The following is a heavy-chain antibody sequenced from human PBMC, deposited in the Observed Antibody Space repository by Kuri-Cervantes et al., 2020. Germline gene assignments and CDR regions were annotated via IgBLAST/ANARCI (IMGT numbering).Heavy chain of an antibody. CDR2: IRSKAYGGTT. D-gene: IGHD3-22*01. Sequence: GESLKISCTASGSTFGDYAMSWFRQAPGKGLEWVGFIRSKAYGGTTEYAASVKGRFTISRDDSKSIAYLQMNSLKTEDTAVYYCTKPYYYDSSGYYGKYWGQGTLVTVSS. V-gene: IGHV3-49*03. CDR3: TKPYYYDSSGYYGKY. J-gene: IGHJ4*02. CDR1: GSTFGDYA.